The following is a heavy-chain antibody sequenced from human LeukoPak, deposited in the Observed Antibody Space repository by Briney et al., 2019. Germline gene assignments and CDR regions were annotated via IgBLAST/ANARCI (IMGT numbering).Heavy chain of an antibody. V-gene: IGHV4-4*07. CDR3: ARDNGSGYTKGYEHYYYYLDV. J-gene: IGHJ6*03. D-gene: IGHD3-3*02. CDR2: IHSGGTT. Sequence: SETLSLTCTVSGDSITDDYYTWIRQPAGKGLEWIGRIHSGGTTNYNPSLRSRVTLSIDKSKEYISLILTSLTAEDTDLYYCARDNGSGYTKGYEHYYYYLDVWGKGTTVTVSS. CDR1: GDSITDDY.